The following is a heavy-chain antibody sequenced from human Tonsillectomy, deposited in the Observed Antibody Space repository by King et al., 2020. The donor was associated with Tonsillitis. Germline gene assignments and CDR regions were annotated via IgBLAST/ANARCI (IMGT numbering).Heavy chain of an antibody. Sequence: VQLVESGGGLVQLGGSLRLSCAASGFTFSTYDMSWVRQAPGKGPEGASVIYKDGNRTNYADSVKGRFIISRDNSRNTLYLQMNGLRAEDTAVYFCVKGSWLDYWGQGILVTVSS. CDR2: IYKDGNRT. D-gene: IGHD3-10*01. J-gene: IGHJ4*02. V-gene: IGHV3-23*03. CDR3: VKGSWLDY. CDR1: GFTFSTYD.